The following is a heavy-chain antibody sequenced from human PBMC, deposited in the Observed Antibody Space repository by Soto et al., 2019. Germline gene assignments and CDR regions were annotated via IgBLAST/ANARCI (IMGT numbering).Heavy chain of an antibody. D-gene: IGHD1-1*01. CDR3: ARSAVEWFDP. J-gene: IGHJ5*02. CDR1: GGSISSYY. Sequence: PSETLSLTFTVSGGSISSYYWSWIRQPPGKGLEWIGYIYYSGSTNYNPSLKSRVTISVDTSKNQFSLKLSSVTAADTAVYYCARSAVEWFDPWGQGTLVTVSS. CDR2: IYYSGST. V-gene: IGHV4-59*01.